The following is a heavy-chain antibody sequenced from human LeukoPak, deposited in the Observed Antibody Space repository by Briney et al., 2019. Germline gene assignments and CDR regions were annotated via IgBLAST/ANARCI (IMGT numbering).Heavy chain of an antibody. D-gene: IGHD3-9*01. CDR2: VSDNGGDT. J-gene: IGHJ4*02. CDR3: ARGTLAGYFLGY. Sequence: PGGSLRLSCTASGFTFRTYAMTWVRQAPGKGLEWVSDVSDNGGDTSYADSVKGRFSISRDNANNTVYLQMDSLRAEDTAQYYCARGTLAGYFLGYWGQGTLVTVSS. CDR1: GFTFRTYA. V-gene: IGHV3-23*01.